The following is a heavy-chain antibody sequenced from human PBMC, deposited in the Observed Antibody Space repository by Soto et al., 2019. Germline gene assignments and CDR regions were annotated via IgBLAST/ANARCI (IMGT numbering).Heavy chain of an antibody. CDR3: ARDRFGSGSPRFDP. Sequence: PGGSLRLSCAASGFTFSSYAMHWVRQAPGKGLEWVAVISYDGSNKYYADSVKGRFTISRDNSKNTLYLQMNSLRAEDTAVYYCARDRFGSGSPRFDPWGQGTLVTVS. V-gene: IGHV3-30-3*01. J-gene: IGHJ5*02. CDR2: ISYDGSNK. D-gene: IGHD3-3*01. CDR1: GFTFSSYA.